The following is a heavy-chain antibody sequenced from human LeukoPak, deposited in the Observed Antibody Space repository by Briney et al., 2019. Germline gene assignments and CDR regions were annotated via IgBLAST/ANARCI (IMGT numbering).Heavy chain of an antibody. CDR1: GFTVSSNY. Sequence: GGSLRLSCVASGFTVSSNYMRWVRQAPGKGLEWVSVIYSDGSTYYADSVRGRFTISRDNSKNTLYLQMNSLRAEDTAVYYCARIVRSGSYFSGMDVWGQGTTVTVSS. CDR2: IYSDGST. CDR3: ARIVRSGSYFSGMDV. D-gene: IGHD1-26*01. J-gene: IGHJ6*02. V-gene: IGHV3-66*01.